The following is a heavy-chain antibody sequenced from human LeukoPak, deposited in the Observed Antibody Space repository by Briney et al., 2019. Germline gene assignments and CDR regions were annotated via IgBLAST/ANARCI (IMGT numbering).Heavy chain of an antibody. D-gene: IGHD4/OR15-4a*01. CDR2: SAHDEVGK. Sequence: GGSLRLSCTASGFTFKDYAMYWVRQAPGKGLEWVAVSAHDEVGKQFADSVKGRFTLSRDNSRDSVHLQMNRLRDEDTAVYYCAKDRGYGEHEPFESWGQGSLVTVSS. CDR3: AKDRGYGEHEPFES. V-gene: IGHV3-30*18. J-gene: IGHJ4*02. CDR1: GFTFKDYA.